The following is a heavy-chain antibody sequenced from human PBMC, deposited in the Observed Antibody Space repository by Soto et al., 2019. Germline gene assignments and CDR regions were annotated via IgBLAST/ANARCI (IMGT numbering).Heavy chain of an antibody. CDR3: AKGASITGTVNSPFDY. CDR2: ISGSGGST. CDR1: GFTFSSYA. V-gene: IGHV3-23*01. Sequence: GSLRLSCAASGFTFSSYAMSWVRQAPGKGLEWVSAISGSGGSTYYADSVKGRFTISRDNSKNTLYLQMNSLRAEDTAVYYCAKGASITGTVNSPFDYWGQGTLVTVSS. J-gene: IGHJ4*02. D-gene: IGHD1-20*01.